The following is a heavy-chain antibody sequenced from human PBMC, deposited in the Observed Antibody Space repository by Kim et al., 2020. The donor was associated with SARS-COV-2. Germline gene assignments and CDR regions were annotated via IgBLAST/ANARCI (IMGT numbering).Heavy chain of an antibody. Sequence: SETLSLTCTVSGGSIISSSYYWGWIRPPPGKGLEWLGSIYYSESTYYNPSLKIRVTISVDTSKNQFSLKLSSVNAADTAVYYCARGAHYDFWSGQPYRGYYFDDWGQGTLVTVSS. CDR3: ARGAHYDFWSGQPYRGYYFDD. J-gene: IGHJ4*02. D-gene: IGHD3-3*01. CDR2: IYYSEST. V-gene: IGHV4-39*01. CDR1: GGSIISSSYY.